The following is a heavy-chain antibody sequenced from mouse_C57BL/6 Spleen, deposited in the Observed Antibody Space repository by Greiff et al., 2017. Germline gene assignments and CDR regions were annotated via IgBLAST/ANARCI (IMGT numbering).Heavy chain of an antibody. Sequence: QVQLQQSGAELVRPGASVKLSCKASGYTFTDYYINWVKQRPGQGLEWIARIYPGSGNTYYNEKFKGKATLTAEKSSSTAYMQLSSLTSEDSAVYFCARRKDYDYGRGYFDVWGTGTTVTVSS. D-gene: IGHD2-4*01. CDR1: GYTFTDYY. CDR2: IYPGSGNT. V-gene: IGHV1-76*01. J-gene: IGHJ1*03. CDR3: ARRKDYDYGRGYFDV.